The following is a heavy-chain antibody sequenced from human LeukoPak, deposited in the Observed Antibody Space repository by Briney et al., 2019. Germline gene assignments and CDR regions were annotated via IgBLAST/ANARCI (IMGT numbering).Heavy chain of an antibody. CDR3: ARGDYYDSTVPGY. V-gene: IGHV1-2*02. Sequence: ASVKVSCKASGYTFTGYYMHWVRQAPGQGLEWMGWINPNSGGTNYAQKFQGRVTMTRDTSISTTYMKLSRLRSDDTAVYYCARGDYYDSTVPGYWGQGTLVTVSS. CDR2: INPNSGGT. D-gene: IGHD3-22*01. J-gene: IGHJ4*02. CDR1: GYTFTGYY.